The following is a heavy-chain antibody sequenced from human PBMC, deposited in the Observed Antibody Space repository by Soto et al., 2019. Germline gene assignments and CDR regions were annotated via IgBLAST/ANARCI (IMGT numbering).Heavy chain of an antibody. CDR2: INHSGST. J-gene: IGHJ5*02. CDR3: AGGVRQPYNWFDP. D-gene: IGHD3-10*01. V-gene: IGHV4-34*01. CDR1: GGSFSGYY. Sequence: SETLSLTCAVYGGSFSGYYWSWIRQPPGKGLEWIGEINHSGSTNYNPSLKSRVTISVDTSKNQFSLKLSSVTAADTAVYYCAGGVRQPYNWFDPWGQGTLVTVSS.